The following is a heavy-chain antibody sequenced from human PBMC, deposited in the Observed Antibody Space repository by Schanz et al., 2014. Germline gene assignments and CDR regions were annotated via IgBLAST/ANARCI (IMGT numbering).Heavy chain of an antibody. D-gene: IGHD2-8*02. Sequence: QVQLVESGGGVVQPGRSRRLSCEASGFTFSSYGMHWVRQAPGKGLEWVAVISYDGNNEDYADSVKGRFSISRDNFQNTLYLQMDSLRPEDTAVYFCAKDTGYCHGGACYCFEYWGLGILVTVSS. J-gene: IGHJ4*02. CDR2: ISYDGNNE. V-gene: IGHV3-30*18. CDR1: GFTFSSYG. CDR3: AKDTGYCHGGACYCFEY.